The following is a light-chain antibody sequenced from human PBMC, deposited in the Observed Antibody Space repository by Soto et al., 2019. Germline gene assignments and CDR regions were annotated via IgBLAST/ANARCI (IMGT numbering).Light chain of an antibody. CDR1: QSVSSY. V-gene: IGKV3-11*01. Sequence: EVVLPQSQATLSLSPGERATLSCRASQSVSSYLAWYQQKPGQAPRLLIYDASNRATGIPARFSGSGSETDFTLTISSLEPEDFAVYYCQQYGNSPRTFGQGTKVDIK. CDR3: QQYGNSPRT. CDR2: DAS. J-gene: IGKJ1*01.